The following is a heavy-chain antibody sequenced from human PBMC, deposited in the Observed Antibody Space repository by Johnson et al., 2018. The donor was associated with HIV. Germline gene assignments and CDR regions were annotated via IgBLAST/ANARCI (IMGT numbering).Heavy chain of an antibody. CDR1: GFSFSSYG. D-gene: IGHD3-22*01. V-gene: IGHV3-30*02. J-gene: IGHJ3*02. Sequence: QEQLVESGGGVVQPGGSLTLSCAASGFSFSSYGIHWVRQVPGKGLEWVAFTQYDGSKKYYADSVKGRFTISRDNSKKTLYLQMNSLRTEDTAVYYCAKETRDSRSAFDIWGQGTMVTVAS. CDR2: TQYDGSKK. CDR3: AKETRDSRSAFDI.